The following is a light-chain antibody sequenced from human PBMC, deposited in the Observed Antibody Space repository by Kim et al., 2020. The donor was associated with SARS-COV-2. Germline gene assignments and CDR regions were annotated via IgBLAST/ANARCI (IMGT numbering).Light chain of an antibody. J-gene: IGKJ4*01. V-gene: IGKV3-11*01. Sequence: EIVLTQSPATLSLSPEERASLSCRASQSVGTSLVWYQQKVGQAPRLLIYDASKRATDIPAKFSGSGSGTDFTLTISSLESDDFAVYYCHQRSDWPLTFGGGTKVDIK. CDR3: HQRSDWPLT. CDR1: QSVGTS. CDR2: DAS.